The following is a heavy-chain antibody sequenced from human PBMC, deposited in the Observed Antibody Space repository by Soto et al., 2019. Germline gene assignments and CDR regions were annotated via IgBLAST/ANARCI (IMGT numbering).Heavy chain of an antibody. CDR3: ARLGGSAIVVVTAGFDP. CDR1: GGSFSGYY. D-gene: IGHD2-21*02. J-gene: IGHJ5*02. Sequence: QVQLQQWGAGLLKPSETLSLTCAVYGGSFSGYYWSWIRQPPGKGLEWIGEINHSGSTNYNPSLKSRVTISVDTSKNQFSLKLSSVTAADTAVYYCARLGGSAIVVVTAGFDPWGQGTLVTVSS. V-gene: IGHV4-34*01. CDR2: INHSGST.